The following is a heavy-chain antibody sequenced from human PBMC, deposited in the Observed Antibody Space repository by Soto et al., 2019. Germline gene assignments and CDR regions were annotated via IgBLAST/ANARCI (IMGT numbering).Heavy chain of an antibody. J-gene: IGHJ4*02. CDR3: TREDDFWSGSNGDYFDY. D-gene: IGHD3-3*01. CDR2: IRSKAYGGTT. CDR1: GFTFGDYA. Sequence: GGSLRLSCTASGFTFGDYAMSWVRQAPGKGLDWVGFIRSKAYGGTTEYAAPVKGRFTISRDDSKSIAYLQMNSLKTEDTAVYYCTREDDFWSGSNGDYFDYWGQGTLVTVSS. V-gene: IGHV3-49*04.